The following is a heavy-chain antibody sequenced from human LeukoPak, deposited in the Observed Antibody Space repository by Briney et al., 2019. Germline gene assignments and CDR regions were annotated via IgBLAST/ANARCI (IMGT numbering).Heavy chain of an antibody. CDR2: IYRRGTS. CDR3: ARHRPGGGSNDYFDF. D-gene: IGHD3-16*01. CDR1: HSSISSGYY. J-gene: IGHJ4*02. Sequence: PSETLSLTCTVSHSSISSGYYWGWIRPPPGKGLQWIASIYRRGTSSYNPSLKGRVTISVDTSKNDFSLNLRSVTAADTAMYYCARHRPGGGSNDYFDFWGQGVPVTVSS. V-gene: IGHV4-38-2*02.